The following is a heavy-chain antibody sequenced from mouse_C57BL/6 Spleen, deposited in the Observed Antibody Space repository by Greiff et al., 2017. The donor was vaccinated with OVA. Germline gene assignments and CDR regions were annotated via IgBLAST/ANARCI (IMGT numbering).Heavy chain of an antibody. D-gene: IGHD2-4*01. V-gene: IGHV1-69*01. CDR2: IDPSDSYT. CDR1: GYTFTSYW. J-gene: IGHJ2*01. Sequence: VQLQQPGAELVMPGASVKLSCKASGYTFTSYWMHWVKQRPGQGLEWIGEIDPSDSYTNYNQKFKGKSTLTVDKSSSTAYMQLSSLTSEDSAVYYCARSYYDYALDYWGQGTTLTVSS. CDR3: ARSYYDYALDY.